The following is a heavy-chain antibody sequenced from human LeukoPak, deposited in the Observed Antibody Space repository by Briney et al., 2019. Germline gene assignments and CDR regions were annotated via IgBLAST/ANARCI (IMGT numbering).Heavy chain of an antibody. CDR3: AGSSKYDFWSGYYTVSNWFDP. Sequence: GASVKVSCKASGYTFTSYGISWVRQAPGQGLEWMGWISAYNGNTNYAQKLQGRVSMTTDTSTSTAYMELRSLRSDDTAVYYCAGSSKYDFWSGYYTVSNWFDPWGQGTLVTVSS. CDR2: ISAYNGNT. D-gene: IGHD3-3*01. CDR1: GYTFTSYG. J-gene: IGHJ5*02. V-gene: IGHV1-18*01.